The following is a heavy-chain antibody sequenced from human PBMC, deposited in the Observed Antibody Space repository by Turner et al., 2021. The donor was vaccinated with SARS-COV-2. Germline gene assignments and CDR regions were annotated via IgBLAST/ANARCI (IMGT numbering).Heavy chain of an antibody. D-gene: IGHD5-18*01. J-gene: IGHJ5*02. V-gene: IGHV1-2*04. CDR1: GYTFTGYY. CDR2: INPNSGGT. Sequence: QVQLVQSGAEVKKPGASVKVSCKASGYTFTGYYMNWVRQAPGQGLDWMGWINPNSGGTNYAQKFQGWVTMTRDTSISTAYMELSRLRSDDTAVYYCAREDRGYSYGYGRFDPWGQGTLVTVSS. CDR3: AREDRGYSYGYGRFDP.